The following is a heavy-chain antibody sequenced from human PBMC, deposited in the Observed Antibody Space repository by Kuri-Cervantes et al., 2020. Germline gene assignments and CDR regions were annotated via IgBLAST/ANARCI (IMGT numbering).Heavy chain of an antibody. Sequence: SETLSLTCAVYGGSFSGYYWSWIRQPPGKGLEWIREINHSGSTNYNPSLKSRVTISVDTSKNQFSLKLSSVTAADTAVYYCARETNLRFGGVIGPDYWGQGTLVTVSS. V-gene: IGHV4-34*01. CDR3: ARETNLRFGGVIGPDY. D-gene: IGHD3-16*02. CDR1: GGSFSGYY. J-gene: IGHJ4*02. CDR2: INHSGST.